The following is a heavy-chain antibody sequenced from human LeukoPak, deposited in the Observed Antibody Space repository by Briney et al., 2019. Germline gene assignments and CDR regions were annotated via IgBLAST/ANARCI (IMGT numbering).Heavy chain of an antibody. V-gene: IGHV5-51*01. D-gene: IGHD6-25*01. J-gene: IGHJ5*02. Sequence: GESLKISCKGAGYXFSTNWIXWVRXMPGXXLEWMGIIYPGDSHTRYNPSFQGQVTMSADKSTNTAYLQWSSLKASDTAIYYCARTSANWFDAWGQGTLVTVSS. CDR2: IYPGDSHT. CDR3: ARTSANWFDA. CDR1: GYXFSTNW.